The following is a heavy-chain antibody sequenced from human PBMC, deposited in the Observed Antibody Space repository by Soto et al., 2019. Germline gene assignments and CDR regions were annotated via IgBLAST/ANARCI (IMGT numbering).Heavy chain of an antibody. V-gene: IGHV4-39*01. Sequence: QLQLQESGPGLVKPSETLSHTCTVSGGSISSSSYYWGWIRQPPGKGLEWIGSIYYSGSTYYNPSLKSRVTISVDTSKNQFSLKLSSVTAADTAVYYCARHSRIAVAGIFDYWGQGTLVTVSS. J-gene: IGHJ4*02. CDR2: IYYSGST. CDR3: ARHSRIAVAGIFDY. CDR1: GGSISSSSYY. D-gene: IGHD6-19*01.